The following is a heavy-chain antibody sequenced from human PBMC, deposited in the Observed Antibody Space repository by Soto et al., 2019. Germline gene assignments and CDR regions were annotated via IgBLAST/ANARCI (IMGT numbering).Heavy chain of an antibody. CDR2: INDSGST. CDR1: GASFRGYF. Sequence: DPLSLTSAGSGASFRGYFWSWIRQSPDKGLEWIGEINDSGSTYYNPSFKSRLTISVDTSKSQISLTLTSVTAADSAVYYCQGGDFWGQGTRVTVSS. D-gene: IGHD3-16*01. V-gene: IGHV4-34*01. J-gene: IGHJ4*02. CDR3: QGGDF.